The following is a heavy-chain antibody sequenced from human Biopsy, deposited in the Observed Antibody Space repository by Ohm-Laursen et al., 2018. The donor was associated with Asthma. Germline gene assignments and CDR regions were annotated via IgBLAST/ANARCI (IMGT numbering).Heavy chain of an antibody. D-gene: IGHD3-3*02. CDR2: IKHDGTEK. CDR1: GFADSQDH. Sequence: SLGLSCAPSGFADSQDHMFWVRQAPGKGREWVANIKHDGTEKNHVDSLKGRFTISRDNDKNSMYLQMNSLRAEDRAVYYCARTFHFWSPYRAEPYQLWGQGTLVTVSS. CDR3: ARTFHFWSPYRAEPYQL. V-gene: IGHV3-7*01. J-gene: IGHJ1*01.